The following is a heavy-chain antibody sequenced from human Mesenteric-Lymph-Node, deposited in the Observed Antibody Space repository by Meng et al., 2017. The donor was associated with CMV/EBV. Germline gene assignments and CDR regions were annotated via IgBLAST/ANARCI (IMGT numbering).Heavy chain of an antibody. CDR2: IYSGGST. D-gene: IGHD6-13*01. V-gene: IGHV3-66*02. CDR3: ARVLVAAAGNGMDV. J-gene: IGHJ6*02. CDR1: GFTFNDYP. Sequence: GESLKISCAASGFTFNDYPMSWVRQGPGKGLEWVSLIYSGGSTYYADSVKGRFTISRDNSKNTLDLQMNSLRAEDTAVYYCARVLVAAAGNGMDVWGQGTTVTVSS.